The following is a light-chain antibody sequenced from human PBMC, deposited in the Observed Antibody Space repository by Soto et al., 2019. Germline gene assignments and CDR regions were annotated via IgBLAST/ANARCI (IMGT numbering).Light chain of an antibody. CDR3: GSYTTTSTYV. J-gene: IGLJ1*01. V-gene: IGLV2-14*01. CDR1: SSDVGGYNY. CDR2: EVS. Sequence: QSVLTQPASVSGSPGQSITISCTGTSSDVGGYNYVSWYQHHPGKAPKLMIYEVSNRPSGVSNRFPGSKSGNTASLTISGLQPEDEADYYCGSYTTTSTYVFGSGTKVTVL.